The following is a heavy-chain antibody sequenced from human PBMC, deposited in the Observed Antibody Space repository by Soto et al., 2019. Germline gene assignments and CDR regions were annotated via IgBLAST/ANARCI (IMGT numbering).Heavy chain of an antibody. V-gene: IGHV3-53*01. J-gene: IGHJ4*02. Sequence: PGGCLRLSCAGSGFTVISNYMSWVRQAPGKGLEWVSVIYSGGSTYYADSVKGRFTISRDNSKNTLYLQMNSLRAEDTAVYYCARTLVEYYFDYWGQGTLVTVSS. CDR3: ARTLVEYYFDY. D-gene: IGHD2-8*02. CDR1: GFTVISNY. CDR2: IYSGGST.